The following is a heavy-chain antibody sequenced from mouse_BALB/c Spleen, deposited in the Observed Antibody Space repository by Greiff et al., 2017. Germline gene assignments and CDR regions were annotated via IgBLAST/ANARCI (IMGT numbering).Heavy chain of an antibody. CDR2: IWAGGST. D-gene: IGHD1-1*01. CDR3: ARDRSFLRGGYAMDY. V-gene: IGHV2-9*02. Sequence: VQLQESGPGLVAPSQSLSITCTVSGFSLTSYGVHWVRQPPGKGLEWLGVIWAGGSTNYNSALMSRLSISKDNSKSQVFLKMNSLQTDDTAMYYCARDRSFLRGGYAMDYWGQGTSVTVSS. CDR1: GFSLTSYG. J-gene: IGHJ4*01.